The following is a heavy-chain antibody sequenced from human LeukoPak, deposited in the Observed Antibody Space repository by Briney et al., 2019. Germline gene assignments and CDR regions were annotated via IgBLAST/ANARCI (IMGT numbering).Heavy chain of an antibody. CDR1: GFTFSSYS. CDR2: ISSSSNYI. V-gene: IGHV3-21*01. J-gene: IGHJ6*04. CDR3: ASGPPGGYCSSTSCGPYYYYGMDV. Sequence: GGSLRLSFAASGFTFSSYSMKWVRQAPGKGLEWVSSISSSSNYIYYADSVKGRFTISRDNAKNSLYLQMNSLRAEDTAVYYCASGPPGGYCSSTSCGPYYYYGMDVWGKGTTVTVSS. D-gene: IGHD2-2*01.